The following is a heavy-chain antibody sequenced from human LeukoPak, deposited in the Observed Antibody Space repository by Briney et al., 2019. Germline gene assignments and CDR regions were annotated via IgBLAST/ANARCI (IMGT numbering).Heavy chain of an antibody. V-gene: IGHV1-69*06. CDR3: ARDVVGATYFDY. CDR2: IIPIFGTA. Sequence: GASVKVSCKASGGTFSSYAISWVRQAPGQGLEWMGGIIPIFGTANYAQKFQGRVTITADKSTSTAYMELSSLRSEDTAVYYCARDVVGATYFDYWGQGTLVTVSS. J-gene: IGHJ4*02. D-gene: IGHD1-26*01. CDR1: GGTFSSYA.